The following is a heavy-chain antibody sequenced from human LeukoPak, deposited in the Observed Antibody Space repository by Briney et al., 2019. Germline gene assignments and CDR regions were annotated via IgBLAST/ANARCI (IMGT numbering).Heavy chain of an antibody. Sequence: PGASLRLSCAASGFTFSSYAMSWVRQAPGKGLEWVSAISGSGGSTYYADSVKGRFTISRDNSKNTLYLQMNSLRAEDTAVYYCAREGYYYGSGNNWFDPWGQGTLVTVSS. CDR3: AREGYYYGSGNNWFDP. CDR2: ISGSGGST. CDR1: GFTFSSYA. V-gene: IGHV3-23*01. J-gene: IGHJ5*02. D-gene: IGHD3-10*01.